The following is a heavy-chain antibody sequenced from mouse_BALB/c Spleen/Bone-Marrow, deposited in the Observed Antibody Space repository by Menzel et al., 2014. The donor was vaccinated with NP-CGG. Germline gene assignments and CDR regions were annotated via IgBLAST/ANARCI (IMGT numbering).Heavy chain of an antibody. Sequence: GGGLVQPGGSLKLSCAASGFTFSSYGMSWVRQTPDKRLELVATINSNGGSTYYPDSVKGRFTISRDNAKNTLYLQMSSLKSEDTAMYYCARDYYGSSDYWGQGTTLTVSS. CDR3: ARDYYGSSDY. CDR1: GFTFSSYG. J-gene: IGHJ2*01. D-gene: IGHD1-1*01. V-gene: IGHV5-6-3*01. CDR2: INSNGGST.